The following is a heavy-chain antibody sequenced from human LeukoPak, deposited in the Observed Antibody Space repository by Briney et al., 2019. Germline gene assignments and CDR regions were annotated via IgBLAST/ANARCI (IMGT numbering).Heavy chain of an antibody. CDR3: AKDRAAAGAGYFDY. CDR2: IWNDGSNK. Sequence: GRSLRLSCAASGFTFRSYGMHWVRQAPGKGLQWVAVIWNDGSNKYYADSVKGRFTISRDNSKNTLYLQMNSLRAEDTAVYYCAKDRAAAGAGYFDYWGQGTLVTVSS. D-gene: IGHD6-13*01. V-gene: IGHV3-33*06. CDR1: GFTFRSYG. J-gene: IGHJ4*02.